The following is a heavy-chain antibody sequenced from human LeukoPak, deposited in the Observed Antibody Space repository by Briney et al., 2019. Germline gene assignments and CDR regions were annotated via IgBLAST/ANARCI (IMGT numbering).Heavy chain of an antibody. Sequence: PSETLSLTCTVSGGSISSFYWYWIRQPPGKGLEWIGYIYHSGSTNYNPSLKSRVTISVDTSKNQFSLRLSSVTAADTAVYYCAHTGYRYGYYFDYWGQGTLVTVSS. CDR2: IYHSGST. V-gene: IGHV4-59*08. J-gene: IGHJ4*02. D-gene: IGHD6-13*01. CDR1: GGSISSFY. CDR3: AHTGYRYGYYFDY.